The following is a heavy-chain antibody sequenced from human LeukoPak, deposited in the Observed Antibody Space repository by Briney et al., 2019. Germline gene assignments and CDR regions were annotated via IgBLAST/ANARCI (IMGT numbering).Heavy chain of an antibody. CDR1: GGSISSSSYY. D-gene: IGHD2-2*02. CDR2: IYYSGST. J-gene: IGHJ3*02. Sequence: SETLSLTCTVSGGSISSSSYYWGWIRQPPGKGLEWIGSIYYSGSTYYNPSLKSRVTISVDTSKNQFSLKLSSVTAADTAVYYCARLDIVVVPAAIRGDAFDIWGQGTMVTVSS. CDR3: ARLDIVVVPAAIRGDAFDI. V-gene: IGHV4-39*01.